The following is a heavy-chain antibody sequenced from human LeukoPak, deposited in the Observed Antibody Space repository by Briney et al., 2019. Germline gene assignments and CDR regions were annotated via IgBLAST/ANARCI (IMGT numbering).Heavy chain of an antibody. D-gene: IGHD2-8*01. CDR3: AKDTSIGKYCTSGVCSPFDY. CDR1: GFTFSSYA. V-gene: IGHV3-23*01. CDR2: ISDSGDYT. Sequence: GGSPRLSCAGSGFTFSSYAMSWVRQAPGKGLEWVSAISDSGDYTYYAGSVKGRFTISRDNSKNTLYLHVNSLRAEDTAVYYCAKDTSIGKYCTSGVCSPFDYWGQGTLVTVSS. J-gene: IGHJ4*02.